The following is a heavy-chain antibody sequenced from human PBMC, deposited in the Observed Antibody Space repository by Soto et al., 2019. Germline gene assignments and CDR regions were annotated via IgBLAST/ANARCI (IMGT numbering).Heavy chain of an antibody. J-gene: IGHJ4*02. V-gene: IGHV1-69*18. D-gene: IGHD6-6*01. Sequence: QVQLVQSGSEVRRPGSSVNVSCKASGGSFSNSAIAWVRQAPGQGLEWLGMIIPIFTTTNYAQKFKDRLTITADGSTSTAYMELSGLKSEDTAVYFCARPSGLLGQFSALVDYWGQGTLVTVSS. CDR3: ARPSGLLGQFSALVDY. CDR1: GGSFSNSA. CDR2: IIPIFTTT.